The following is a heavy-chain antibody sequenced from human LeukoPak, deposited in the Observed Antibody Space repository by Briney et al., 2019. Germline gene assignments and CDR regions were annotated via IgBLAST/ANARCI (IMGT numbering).Heavy chain of an antibody. CDR2: IRDDGGEI. CDR3: ARDKPRGSYYGSIFDS. CDR1: GFTFSSYW. Sequence: GGSLRLSCAASGFTFSSYWMSWVRQAPGKGLEWVANIRDDGGEIYYVDSVKGRFTISRDNAKSSLFLQMNSLRAGDAAVYYCARDKPRGSYYGSIFDSWGQGTLVTVSS. D-gene: IGHD1-26*01. V-gene: IGHV3-7*01. J-gene: IGHJ4*02.